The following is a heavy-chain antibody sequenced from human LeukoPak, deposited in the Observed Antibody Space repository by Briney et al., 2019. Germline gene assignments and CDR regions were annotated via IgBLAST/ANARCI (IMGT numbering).Heavy chain of an antibody. CDR1: GGSISSGDYY. V-gene: IGHV4-31*03. CDR2: IYDRETT. Sequence: TLSLTCTVSGGSISSGDYYWTWIRQHPGKGLEWIGYIYDRETTYYNPSLQSRITMSLDTSKNQFSVKLNSVTAADTAVYYCAKDRRSNGDWGQGTLVTVSS. D-gene: IGHD4-17*01. J-gene: IGHJ4*02. CDR3: AKDRRSNGD.